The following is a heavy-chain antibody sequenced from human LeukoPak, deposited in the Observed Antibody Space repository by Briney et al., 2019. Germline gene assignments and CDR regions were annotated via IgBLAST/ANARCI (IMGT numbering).Heavy chain of an antibody. V-gene: IGHV3-74*03. D-gene: IGHD3-10*01. CDR3: ALGSASGILDS. Sequence: GGSLRLSCAASGSPLTWYWTHWVRQVPGKGLVWVSRMNSDASNVKYADPVSGRFIISRDNSKNMVFLGMNGLRDEDTAIYYCALGSASGILDSWGQGTLVSVSS. CDR1: GSPLTWYW. J-gene: IGHJ4*02. CDR2: MNSDASNV.